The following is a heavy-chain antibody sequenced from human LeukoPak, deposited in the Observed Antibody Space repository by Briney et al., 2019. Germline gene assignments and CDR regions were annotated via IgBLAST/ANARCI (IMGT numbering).Heavy chain of an antibody. V-gene: IGHV3-21*03. CDR2: ISSSSSYI. D-gene: IGHD3-10*01. CDR3: ARSLVRGVIITEYFQH. Sequence: PGGSLRLSCAASGFTFSSYNMNWVRQAPGKGLDWLSSISSSSSYIYYADSVKGRFTISRDNAKNSLYLQMNSLRAEDTAVYYCARSLVRGVIITEYFQHWGQGTLVTVSS. J-gene: IGHJ1*01. CDR1: GFTFSSYN.